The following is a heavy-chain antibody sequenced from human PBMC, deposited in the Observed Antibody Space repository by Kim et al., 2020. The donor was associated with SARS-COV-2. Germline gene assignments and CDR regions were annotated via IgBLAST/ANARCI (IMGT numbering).Heavy chain of an antibody. CDR1: GFTFSNYD. Sequence: GGSLRLSCAVSGFTFSNYDMNWVRQAPGKGLEWVSSISTSSTYIYYADSVKGRFTISRDNAKNSLYLQMSSLRAEDTAVYYCARDSPRAAAGSRWGQGTLVTVSS. V-gene: IGHV3-21*01. J-gene: IGHJ4*02. D-gene: IGHD6-13*01. CDR2: ISTSSTYI. CDR3: ARDSPRAAAGSR.